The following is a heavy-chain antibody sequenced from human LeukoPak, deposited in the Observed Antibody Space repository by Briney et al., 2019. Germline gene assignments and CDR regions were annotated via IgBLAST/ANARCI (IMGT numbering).Heavy chain of an antibody. CDR3: AREGDFWRRNYYFDY. CDR1: GGSISSYY. CDR2: IYYSGST. D-gene: IGHD3-3*01. Sequence: SETLSLTCTVSGGSISSYYWSWIRQPPGKGLEWFGYIYYSGSTNYNPSLKSRVTISVDTSKNQFSLKLSSVTGADTAVYYCAREGDFWRRNYYFDYWGQGTLVTVSS. V-gene: IGHV4-59*01. J-gene: IGHJ4*02.